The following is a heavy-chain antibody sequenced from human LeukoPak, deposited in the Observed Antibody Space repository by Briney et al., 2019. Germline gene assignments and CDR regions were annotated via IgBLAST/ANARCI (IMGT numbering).Heavy chain of an antibody. Sequence: ASVKVSCKASGGTFSSYAISWVRQAPGQGLEWMGGIIPIFGTANYAQKFQGRVTLTRDTSISTAYMELSSLRSDDTAVYFCARALANYFGSGSPWGQGTLVSVSS. D-gene: IGHD3-10*01. V-gene: IGHV1-69*05. CDR1: GGTFSSYA. J-gene: IGHJ5*02. CDR3: ARALANYFGSGSP. CDR2: IIPIFGTA.